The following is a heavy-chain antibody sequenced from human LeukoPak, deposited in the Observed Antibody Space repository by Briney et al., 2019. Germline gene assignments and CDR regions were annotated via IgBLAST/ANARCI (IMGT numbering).Heavy chain of an antibody. CDR3: AQSRGYSPYDGGKFNWFDP. V-gene: IGHV2-5*01. D-gene: IGHD5-18*01. J-gene: IGHJ5*02. Sequence: SGPTLVKPTQTLTLTCTFSGFSLSASGVGVGWIRQPPGKALEWLALIFWNGDERYSPSLKSRLTITKDTSKNQVVFTVTNMDPVDTGTYYCAQSRGYSPYDGGKFNWFDPRGQGTLVTVSS. CDR2: IFWNGDE. CDR1: GFSLSASGVG.